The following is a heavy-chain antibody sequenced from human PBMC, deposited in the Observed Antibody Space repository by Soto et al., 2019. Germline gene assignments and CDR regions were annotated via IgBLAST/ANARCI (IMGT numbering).Heavy chain of an antibody. CDR2: IYYSGST. CDR3: ARDSAEEWELPLGWFDP. CDR1: CGSISSYY. V-gene: IGHV4-59*01. J-gene: IGHJ5*02. Sequence: LSLTCAVACGSISSYYWSLIRQPPCKGLEWIGYIYYSGSTNYNPSLKCRVTISVDTSKNQFSLKLSSVTAADTAVYYCARDSAEEWELPLGWFDPWGQGTLVTVSS. D-gene: IGHD1-26*01.